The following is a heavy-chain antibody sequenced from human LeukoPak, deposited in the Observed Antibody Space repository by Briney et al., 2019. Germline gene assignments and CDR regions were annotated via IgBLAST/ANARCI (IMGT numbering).Heavy chain of an antibody. J-gene: IGHJ5*02. D-gene: IGHD2-2*02. CDR1: GFTFSSYW. V-gene: IGHV3-7*01. CDR3: ARVRYCTSTSCYTDWFDP. CDR2: IKQDGSEK. Sequence: QAGGSLRLSCAASGFTFSSYWMSWVRQAPGKGLEWVANIKQDGSEKYYVDSVKGRFTISGDNAKNSLYLQMNSLRAEDTAVYYCARVRYCTSTSCYTDWFDPWGQGTLVTVSS.